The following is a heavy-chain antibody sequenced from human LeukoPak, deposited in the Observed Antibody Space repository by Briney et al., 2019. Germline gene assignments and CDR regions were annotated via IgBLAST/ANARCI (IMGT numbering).Heavy chain of an antibody. D-gene: IGHD3-16*02. CDR1: GYTFTGYY. Sequence: ASVKVSCKASGYTFTGYYMHWVRQAPGQGLEWMGWINPNSGGTNYAQKFQGRVTMTRDTSISTAYMELSRLRSDDTAVYYCARGVHVWGSYRYFDYWGQGTLVTDTS. CDR2: INPNSGGT. V-gene: IGHV1-2*02. CDR3: ARGVHVWGSYRYFDY. J-gene: IGHJ4*02.